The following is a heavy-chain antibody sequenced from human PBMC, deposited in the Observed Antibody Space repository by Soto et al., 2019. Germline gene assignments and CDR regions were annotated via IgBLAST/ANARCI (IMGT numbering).Heavy chain of an antibody. CDR3: AKAGTIFGVVMNNWFDP. CDR1: GFTFSSYA. Sequence: PGGSLRLSCAASGFTFSSYAMSWVRQAPGKGLEWVSTINGNDGSTYYADSVKGRFTISRDNSKNTLYLQMNSLRVEDTAVHYCAKAGTIFGVVMNNWFDPWG. D-gene: IGHD3-3*01. J-gene: IGHJ5*02. V-gene: IGHV3-23*01. CDR2: INGNDGST.